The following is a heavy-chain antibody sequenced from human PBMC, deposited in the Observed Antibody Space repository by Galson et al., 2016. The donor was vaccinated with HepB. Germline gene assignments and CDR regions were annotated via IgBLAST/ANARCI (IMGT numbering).Heavy chain of an antibody. Sequence: CAISGDSASTKSAAWNWIRQSPSRGLEWLGRTYYRSKWYNEYAVSVQSRITINPDTSKNQFSLQLNSVTLEDTAVYYCARGVAPWALGSLGFHMDVWGQGTTVTVSS. J-gene: IGHJ6*02. V-gene: IGHV6-1*01. CDR3: ARGVAPWALGSLGFHMDV. CDR2: TYYRSKWYN. D-gene: IGHD1-26*01. CDR1: GDSASTKSAA.